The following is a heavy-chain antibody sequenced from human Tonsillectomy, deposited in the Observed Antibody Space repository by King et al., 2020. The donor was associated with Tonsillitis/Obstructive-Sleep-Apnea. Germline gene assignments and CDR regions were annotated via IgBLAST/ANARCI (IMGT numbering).Heavy chain of an antibody. Sequence: VQLVESGGGLVKPGGSLRLSCAASVFTFSNAWMSWVRQAPGKGLGWVGRIKSKTDGGTTDYAAPVKGRFTISRDDSKNTQYLQMNSLKTEDTAVYYCTTDPPRYCSSTSCYMGEAFDIWGQGTMVTVSS. CDR2: IKSKTDGGTT. CDR3: TTDPPRYCSSTSCYMGEAFDI. D-gene: IGHD2-2*02. V-gene: IGHV3-15*01. J-gene: IGHJ3*02. CDR1: VFTFSNAW.